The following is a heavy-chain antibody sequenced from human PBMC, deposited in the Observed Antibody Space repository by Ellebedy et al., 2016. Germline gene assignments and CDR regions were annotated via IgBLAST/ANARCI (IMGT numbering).Heavy chain of an antibody. Sequence: GESLKISCKGSGSSFTSYWIGWVRQMPGKGLEWMGIIYPGDSDTRYSPSFQGQVTISADKSISTAYLQWSSLKASDTAMYYCARRPYSSSSFGAKGGDAFDIWGQGTMVTVSS. V-gene: IGHV5-51*01. CDR2: IYPGDSDT. J-gene: IGHJ3*02. CDR1: GSSFTSYW. CDR3: ARRPYSSSSFGAKGGDAFDI. D-gene: IGHD6-6*01.